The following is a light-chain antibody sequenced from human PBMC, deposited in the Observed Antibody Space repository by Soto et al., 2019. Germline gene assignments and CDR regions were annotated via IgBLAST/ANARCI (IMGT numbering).Light chain of an antibody. CDR1: QSIRSH. V-gene: IGKV3-15*01. Sequence: ELVMTQSPVTLSVYTGEGATLSCRASQSIRSHLAWYQQKPGQPPRLLIYDASTRATGVPVRFSGSGSGTEFTLTISGLQSEDFAVYLCQQYNNWPRTFGQGTKVDI. CDR2: DAS. CDR3: QQYNNWPRT. J-gene: IGKJ1*01.